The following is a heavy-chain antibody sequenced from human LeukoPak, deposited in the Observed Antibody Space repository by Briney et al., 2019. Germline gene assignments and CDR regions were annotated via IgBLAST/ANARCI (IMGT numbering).Heavy chain of an antibody. CDR2: IYYSGTT. Sequence: SETLSLTCIVSGGSISSHYWSWIRQPPGKGLEWIGYIYYSGTTNYNPSLKSRVTISVDTSKNQFSLKLSSVTAADTAVYYCARGIKYSDSSYYFGYWGQGTLFTVSS. D-gene: IGHD6-6*01. CDR1: GGSISSHY. V-gene: IGHV4-59*11. J-gene: IGHJ4*02. CDR3: ARGIKYSDSSYYFGY.